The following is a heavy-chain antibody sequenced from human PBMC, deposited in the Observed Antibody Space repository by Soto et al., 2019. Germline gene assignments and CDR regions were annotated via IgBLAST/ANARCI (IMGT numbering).Heavy chain of an antibody. J-gene: IGHJ4*02. CDR1: GGSISSGGYS. V-gene: IGHV4-30-2*01. Sequence: TLSLTCAVSGGSISSGGYSWSWIRQPPGKGLEWIGYIYHSGSTYYNPSLKSRVTISVDRSKNQFSLKLSSVTAADTAVYYCARGGVRGYSGYDSTHYFDYWGQGTLVTVSS. CDR3: ARGGVRGYSGYDSTHYFDY. D-gene: IGHD5-12*01. CDR2: IYHSGST.